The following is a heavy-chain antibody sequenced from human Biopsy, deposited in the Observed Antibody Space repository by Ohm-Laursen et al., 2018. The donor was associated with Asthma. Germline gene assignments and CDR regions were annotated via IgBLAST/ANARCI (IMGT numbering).Heavy chain of an antibody. CDR3: AREGIAVAHFDY. Sequence: RSLRLSCAASGFTFSSYAMHWVRQAPGKGLEWVAVTSYDGSNKYYADSVKGRFTISRDNSKNTLYLQMNSLRAEDTAVYYCAREGIAVAHFDYWGQGTLVTVSS. CDR2: TSYDGSNK. V-gene: IGHV3-30-3*01. D-gene: IGHD6-19*01. CDR1: GFTFSSYA. J-gene: IGHJ4*02.